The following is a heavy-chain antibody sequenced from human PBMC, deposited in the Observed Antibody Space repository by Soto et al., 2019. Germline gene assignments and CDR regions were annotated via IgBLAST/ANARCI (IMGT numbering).Heavy chain of an antibody. CDR1: GFTFSSYG. CDR2: IWYDGSNK. CDR3: ARDGGPYYRWFDP. D-gene: IGHD2-8*01. Sequence: SLRLSCAASGFTFSSYGMHWVRQAPGKGLEWVAVIWYDGSNKYYADSVKGRFTISRDNSKNTLYLQMNSLRAEDTAVYYCARDGGPYYRWFDPWGQGTLVTVSS. V-gene: IGHV3-33*01. J-gene: IGHJ5*02.